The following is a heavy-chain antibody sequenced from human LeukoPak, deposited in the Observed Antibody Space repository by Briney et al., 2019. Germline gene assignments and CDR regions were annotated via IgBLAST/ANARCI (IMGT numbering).Heavy chain of an antibody. V-gene: IGHV3-74*01. J-gene: IGHJ5*02. CDR3: ARDARVAARPGNWFDP. Sequence: GRSLRLSCAASGFTFSNYALHWVRQAPGKGLVWVSRINSDGSSTSYADSVKGRFTISRDNAKNTLYLQMNSLRAEDTAVYYCARDARVAARPGNWFDPWGQGTLVTVSS. CDR1: GFTFSNYA. CDR2: INSDGSST. D-gene: IGHD6-6*01.